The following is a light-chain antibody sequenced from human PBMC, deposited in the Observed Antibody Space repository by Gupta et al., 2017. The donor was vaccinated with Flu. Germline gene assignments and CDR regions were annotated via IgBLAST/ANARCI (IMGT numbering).Light chain of an antibody. CDR1: RGVSSNF. CDR3: QQGCDIPFT. V-gene: IGKV3-20*01. J-gene: IGKJ3*01. Sequence: EIVLTQSPDTLSLSPGERATLSCRASRGVSSNFLAWYQQKPGQAPRLLMSEASYRATGVPDRFSGSGSGTEFTLTISRREPGDVAVYYCQQGCDIPFTFGHGTKVDI. CDR2: EAS.